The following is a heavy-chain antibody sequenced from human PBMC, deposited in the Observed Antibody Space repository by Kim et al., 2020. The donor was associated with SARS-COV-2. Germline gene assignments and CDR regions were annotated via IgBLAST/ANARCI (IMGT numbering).Heavy chain of an antibody. D-gene: IGHD3-10*01. Sequence: SETLSLTCAVYGGSFSGYYWSWIRQPPGKGLEWIGEINHSGSTNYNPSLKSRVTISVDRSKNQFSLKLSSVTAADTAVYYCARDYYGSGSYGYWGQGTLV. V-gene: IGHV4-34*01. CDR2: INHSGST. CDR1: GGSFSGYY. J-gene: IGHJ4*02. CDR3: ARDYYGSGSYGY.